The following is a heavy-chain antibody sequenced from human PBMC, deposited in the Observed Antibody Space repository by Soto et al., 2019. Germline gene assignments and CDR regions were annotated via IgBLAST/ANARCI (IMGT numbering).Heavy chain of an antibody. CDR3: AREMYYYGSGSYYSTVPFDY. CDR2: ISYDGSNK. D-gene: IGHD3-10*01. V-gene: IGHV3-30-3*01. J-gene: IGHJ4*02. CDR1: GFTFSSYA. Sequence: GGSLRLSCAASGFTFSSYAMHWVRQAPGKGLEWVAVISYDGSNKYYADSVKGRFTISRDNSKNTLYLQMNSLRAEDTAVYYCAREMYYYGSGSYYSTVPFDYWGQGTLVTVS.